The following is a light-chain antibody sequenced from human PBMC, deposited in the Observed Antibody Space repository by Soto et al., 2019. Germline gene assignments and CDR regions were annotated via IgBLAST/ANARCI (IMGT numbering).Light chain of an antibody. J-gene: IGLJ2*01. CDR3: SSYTSSTTLDVV. Sequence: QSALTQPASVSGSPGQSITISCTGTSSDVGGHNYVSWYQQHPGTAPKLMIYEVTNRPSGVSNRFSGSKSGNTASLTISGLQAEDEADYYFSSYTSSTTLDVVFGGGTKLTV. CDR1: SSDVGGHNY. CDR2: EVT. V-gene: IGLV2-14*01.